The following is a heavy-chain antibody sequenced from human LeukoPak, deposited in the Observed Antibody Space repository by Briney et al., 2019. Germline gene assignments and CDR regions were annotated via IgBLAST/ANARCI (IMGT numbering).Heavy chain of an antibody. J-gene: IGHJ5*02. Sequence: GGSLRLSCAASGFTFRSYGMHWVRQAPGKGLEWVAFIRYDGNNKYYADSVKGRFTIFRDNSRNTLYLQMNSLRTEDTAVYYCARDPMALDWFDPWGQGTLVTVSS. D-gene: IGHD3-10*01. CDR1: GFTFRSYG. CDR2: IRYDGNNK. CDR3: ARDPMALDWFDP. V-gene: IGHV3-30*02.